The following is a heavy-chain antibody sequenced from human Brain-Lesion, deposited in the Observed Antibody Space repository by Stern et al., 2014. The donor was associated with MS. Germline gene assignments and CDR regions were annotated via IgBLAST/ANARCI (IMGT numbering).Heavy chain of an antibody. CDR1: GFTFSDYW. Sequence: EDQLVESGGDLVQPGGSLRLSCVASGFTFSDYWLTWVRQAPGKGLQWVANINQDGSDKNYVDSVKGRFTISRDNAKNSLYLQMNSLRVDDTAVYYCARIDRGNYDFWSGYYDYWFDPWGQGTLVTVSS. CDR2: INQDGSDK. J-gene: IGHJ5*02. D-gene: IGHD3-3*01. CDR3: ARIDRGNYDFWSGYYDYWFDP. V-gene: IGHV3-7*01.